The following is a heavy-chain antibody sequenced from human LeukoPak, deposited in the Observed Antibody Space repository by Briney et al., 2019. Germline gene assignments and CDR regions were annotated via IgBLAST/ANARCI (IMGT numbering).Heavy chain of an antibody. V-gene: IGHV4-4*07. J-gene: IGHJ6*03. CDR2: IYTSGST. CDR1: GGSISGYY. CDR3: ARDKSSSKYYYYYYMDV. D-gene: IGHD6-6*01. Sequence: SETLSLTCTVSGGSISGYYWSWIRQPAGKGLEWIGRIYTSGSTNYNPSLKSRVTMSVDTSKNQFSLKLSSVTAADTAVYYCARDKSSSKYYYYYYMDVWGKGTTVTVSS.